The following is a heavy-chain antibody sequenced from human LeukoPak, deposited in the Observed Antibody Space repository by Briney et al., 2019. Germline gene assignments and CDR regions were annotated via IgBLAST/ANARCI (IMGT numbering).Heavy chain of an antibody. J-gene: IGHJ4*02. Sequence: PSETLSLTCTVSGGSISSGDYYWSWIRQPPGKGLEWIGYIYYSGSTYYNPSLKSRVTISVDTSKSQFSLKLSSVTAADTAVYYCARKQWVMYYFDSWGQGTLVTVSS. CDR2: IYYSGST. CDR3: ARKQWVMYYFDS. V-gene: IGHV4-30-4*08. D-gene: IGHD6-19*01. CDR1: GGSISSGDYY.